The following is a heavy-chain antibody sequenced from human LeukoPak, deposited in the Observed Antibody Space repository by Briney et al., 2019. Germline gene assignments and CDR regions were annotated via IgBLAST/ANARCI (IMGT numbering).Heavy chain of an antibody. V-gene: IGHV3-48*03. D-gene: IGHD2-2*01. J-gene: IGHJ4*02. CDR2: ISSSVSTI. CDR1: GFTFSSYE. Sequence: GGSLRLSCAASGFTFSSYEMNWVRQAPGKGLEWVSYISSSVSTIYYADSVKGRSTISRDNAKNSLYLQMNSLRAEDTAVYYCAREGCSSTSCYAGGLYWGQGTLVTVSS. CDR3: AREGCSSTSCYAGGLY.